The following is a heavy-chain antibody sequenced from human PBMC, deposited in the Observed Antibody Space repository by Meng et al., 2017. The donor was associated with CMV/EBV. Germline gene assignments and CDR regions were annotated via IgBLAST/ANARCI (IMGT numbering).Heavy chain of an antibody. J-gene: IGHJ4*02. CDR1: GGSISSSSYY. CDR2: IYYSGST. CDR3: ARDNRIAVADIFDY. Sequence: LETLSLTCTVSGGSISSSSYYWGWIRQPPGKGLEWIGSIYYSGSTYYNPSLKSRVTISVDRSKNQFSLKLSSVTAADTAVYYCARDNRIAVADIFDYWGQGTLVTVSS. V-gene: IGHV4-39*07. D-gene: IGHD6-19*01.